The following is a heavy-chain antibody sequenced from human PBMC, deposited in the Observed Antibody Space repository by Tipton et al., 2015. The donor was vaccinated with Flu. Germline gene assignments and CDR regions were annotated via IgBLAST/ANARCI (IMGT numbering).Heavy chain of an antibody. CDR3: ARDRVVAQNHDAFDI. D-gene: IGHD2-15*01. J-gene: IGHJ3*02. CDR1: GYTFTSYY. CDR2: INPSGGST. V-gene: IGHV1-46*01. Sequence: QLVQSGAEVRKPGASVKVSCKASGYTFTSYYMHWVRQAPGQGLEWMGIINPSGGSTSYAQKFQGRVTITADKSTSTAYMELSSLRSEDTAVYYCARDRVVAQNHDAFDIWGQGTMVTVSS.